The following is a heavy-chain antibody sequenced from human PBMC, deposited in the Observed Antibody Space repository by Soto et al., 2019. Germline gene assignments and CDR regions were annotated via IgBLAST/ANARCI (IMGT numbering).Heavy chain of an antibody. D-gene: IGHD2-15*01. V-gene: IGHV4-59*08. Sequence: QVQLQESGPGLVKPSETLSLTCTVSGGSISSYYWSWIRQPPGKGLEWIGYIYYSGSTNYNPSLKSRVTISVDTSKNQFSLKLSSVTAADTAVYYRARLDVVVVAADYYFDYWGQGTLVTVSS. J-gene: IGHJ4*02. CDR3: ARLDVVVVAADYYFDY. CDR2: IYYSGST. CDR1: GGSISSYY.